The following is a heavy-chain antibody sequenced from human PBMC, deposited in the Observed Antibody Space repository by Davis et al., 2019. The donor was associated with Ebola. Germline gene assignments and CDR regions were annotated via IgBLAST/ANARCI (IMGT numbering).Heavy chain of an antibody. CDR1: GCSSFAYY. J-gene: IGHJ6*02. V-gene: IGHV1-69-2*01. Sequence: ASVKVSCKAAGCSSFAYYMHWVQGAPGKGLEWVGLVDPKTGRTVYAENFQDRVTISAEKSTDTVYMELSSLRYEDTAVYYCATLDILTAYIPYAMDVWGQGTTVIVS. D-gene: IGHD3-9*01. CDR2: VDPKTGRT. CDR3: ATLDILTAYIPYAMDV.